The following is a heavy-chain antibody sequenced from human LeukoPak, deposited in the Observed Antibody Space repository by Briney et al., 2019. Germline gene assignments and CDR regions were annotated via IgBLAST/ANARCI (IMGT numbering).Heavy chain of an antibody. D-gene: IGHD3-22*01. CDR3: TKDVWGYESSGYTSN. CDR2: ISGGGIST. CDR1: GLTFSSYD. J-gene: IGHJ4*02. Sequence: PGGSLRLSCAASGLTFSSYDMSLVRQAPGKGLEWVSAISGGGISTYYADSVKGRFTISRDNSKNTLYLQMNSLRAEDTAVYYCTKDVWGYESSGYTSNWGQGTLVTVSS. V-gene: IGHV3-23*01.